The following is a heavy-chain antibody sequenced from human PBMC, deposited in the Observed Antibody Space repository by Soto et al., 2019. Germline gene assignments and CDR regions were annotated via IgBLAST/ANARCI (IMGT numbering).Heavy chain of an antibody. Sequence: GGSLRLSCAASGFTFSSYGMHWVRQAPGKGLEWVAVIWSAGLIYYADSVRGRFTISRDISKNILYLEMTSLRADDTAVYYCAREAPTDVWGQGTTVTVSS. J-gene: IGHJ6*02. CDR3: AREAPTDV. CDR1: GFTFSSYG. V-gene: IGHV3-33*01. CDR2: IWSAGLI.